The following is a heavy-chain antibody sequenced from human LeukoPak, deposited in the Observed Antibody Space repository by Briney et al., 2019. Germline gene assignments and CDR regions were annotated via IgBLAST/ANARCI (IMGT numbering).Heavy chain of an antibody. V-gene: IGHV1-69*04. Sequence: ASVKVSCKASGGTFSSYAISWVRQAPGQGLEWMGRIVPILGIANYAQKFQGRVTITADKSTSTAYMELSSLRSEDTAVYYCARGLRTFDSGNYHAANAFDIWGQGTMVTVSS. CDR1: GGTFSSYA. J-gene: IGHJ3*02. CDR3: ARGLRTFDSGNYHAANAFDI. D-gene: IGHD1-26*01. CDR2: IVPILGIA.